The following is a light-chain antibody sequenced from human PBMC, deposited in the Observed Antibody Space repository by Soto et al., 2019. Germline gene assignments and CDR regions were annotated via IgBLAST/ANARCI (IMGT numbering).Light chain of an antibody. CDR2: DNN. Sequence: SVLTQPPPVSAAPGQKVTISFSGNSPTIGNNYVSWYQRLPGTAPKLLIYDNNKRPSGIPDRFSGSKSGTSATLGITGLQTGDEADYYCGTWDSSLSAVLFGGGTKVTVL. V-gene: IGLV1-51*01. CDR3: GTWDSSLSAVL. J-gene: IGLJ2*01. CDR1: SPTIGNNY.